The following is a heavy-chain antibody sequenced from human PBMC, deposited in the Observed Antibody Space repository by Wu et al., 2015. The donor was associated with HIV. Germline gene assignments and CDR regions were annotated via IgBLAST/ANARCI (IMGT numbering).Heavy chain of an antibody. V-gene: IGHV1-24*01. CDR2: FDPEEGKT. J-gene: IGHJ1*01. Sequence: VRLEQPGAVVRKPGVTVTIPCKVSGYSLTKLAIHWVRQTSARGLEWMGGFDPEEGKTIYAQRFQGRVAMTEDRSTDTAYMDVNGLRSEDTAVIFCTAHPRDMWSLGLPYWGQGHPGHRRL. CDR3: TAHPRDMWSLGLPY. CDR1: GYSLTKLA. D-gene: IGHD2-21*01.